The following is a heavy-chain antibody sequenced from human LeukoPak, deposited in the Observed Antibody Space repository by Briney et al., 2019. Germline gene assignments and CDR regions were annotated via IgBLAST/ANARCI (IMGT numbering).Heavy chain of an antibody. CDR2: ISSSSRYT. V-gene: IGHV3-11*05. D-gene: IGHD4-17*01. Sequence: PGGSLSLSCAASGFTFSDYYMSWIRQAPGEGLEWVSYISSSSRYTNYADSVKGRFTISRDNATNSLYLRMNSLRAEGTAVYYCARVNGDYAYYFDDCGQGSLVTVSS. J-gene: IGHJ4*02. CDR1: GFTFSDYY. CDR3: ARVNGDYAYYFDD.